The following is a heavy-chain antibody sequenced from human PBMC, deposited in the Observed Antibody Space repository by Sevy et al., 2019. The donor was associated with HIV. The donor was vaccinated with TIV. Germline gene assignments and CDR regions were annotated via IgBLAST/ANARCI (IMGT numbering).Heavy chain of an antibody. CDR1: GFTFSYSG. Sequence: GGSLRLSCAASGFTFSYSGMHWVRQAPGQGLEWVTFIQYDGNNKYYADSVKDRFTISRDNSKNTLYLQMNSLRSDDTAVYYCAKNTAAVGTGGFDYWGQGTLVTVSS. CDR2: IQYDGNNK. CDR3: AKNTAAVGTGGFDY. D-gene: IGHD6-13*01. V-gene: IGHV3-30*02. J-gene: IGHJ4*02.